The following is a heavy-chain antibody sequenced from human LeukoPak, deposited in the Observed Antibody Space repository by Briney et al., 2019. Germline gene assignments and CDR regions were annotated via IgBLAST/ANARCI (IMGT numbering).Heavy chain of an antibody. D-gene: IGHD6-19*01. V-gene: IGHV4-59*01. J-gene: IGHJ2*01. CDR1: GGSISSYY. CDR2: IYYSGNT. Sequence: SETLSLTCTVAGGSISSYYWSWIRQPPGKGQGWIGYIYYSGNTNYNPSLKGRVTISVDTSKNQFSLKLSSVTAADTAVYYCARVPLWLGIGKYWYFDLWGRGTLVTVSS. CDR3: ARVPLWLGIGKYWYFDL.